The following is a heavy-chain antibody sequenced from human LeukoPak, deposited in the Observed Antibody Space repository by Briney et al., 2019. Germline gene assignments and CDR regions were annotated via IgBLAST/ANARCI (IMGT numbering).Heavy chain of an antibody. CDR3: QYDYVWGSYRFDY. V-gene: IGHV3-48*04. Sequence: GGSLRLSCAASGFTFSSYSMNWVRQAPGKGLEWVSYISSSSSTIYYADSVKGRFTISRDNVKNSLYLQMTSLRAEDTAVYYCQYDYVWGSYRFDYWGQGTLVIVSS. CDR2: ISSSSSTI. CDR1: GFTFSSYS. J-gene: IGHJ4*02. D-gene: IGHD3-16*02.